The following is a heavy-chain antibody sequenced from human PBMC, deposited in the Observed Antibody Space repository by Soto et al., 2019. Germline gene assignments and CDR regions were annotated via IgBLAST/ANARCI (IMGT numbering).Heavy chain of an antibody. CDR3: ARRLYYDSSGFEGGGMDV. D-gene: IGHD3-22*01. Sequence: PETLSLTCTVSGGSISSSSYYWGWILVPPGKGLEWIGSIYYSGSTSYNPSLKSRVTISVDTSKNQFSLKLSSVTAADTAVYYCARRLYYDSSGFEGGGMDVWGQGTTVT. CDR2: IYYSGST. V-gene: IGHV4-39*01. CDR1: GGSISSSSYY. J-gene: IGHJ6*02.